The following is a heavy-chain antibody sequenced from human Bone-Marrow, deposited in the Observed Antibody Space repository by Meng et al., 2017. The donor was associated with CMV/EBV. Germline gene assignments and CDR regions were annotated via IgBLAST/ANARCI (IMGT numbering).Heavy chain of an antibody. CDR1: GFTFSNYG. J-gene: IGHJ6*02. Sequence: GESLRLSCAASGFTFSNYGMSWVRQAPGKGLEWVSSISSSATYIYYADSLKGRFTISRDNARNSLYLHVNSLRPEDTAIYYCARTLRYILGEHYYGMDVWGQGTTVTVSS. V-gene: IGHV3-21*01. CDR2: ISSSATYI. D-gene: IGHD4-17*01. CDR3: ARTLRYILGEHYYGMDV.